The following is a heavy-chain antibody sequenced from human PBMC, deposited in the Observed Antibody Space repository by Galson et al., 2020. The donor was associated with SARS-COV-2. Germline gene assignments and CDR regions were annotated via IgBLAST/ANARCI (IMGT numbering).Heavy chain of an antibody. CDR1: GFTVSKNH. D-gene: IGHD2-15*01. CDR2: IYGVGNR. V-gene: IGHV3-66*01. CDR3: AGYGGNAR. Sequence: GESLKISCAASGFTVSKNHVTWVRQAPGKGLECVSVIYGVGNRYYADSVKGRFTISRDNSKNTVDLQRNNLRAEDTAVYFCAGYGGNARWGQGTLVTVSS. J-gene: IGHJ4*02.